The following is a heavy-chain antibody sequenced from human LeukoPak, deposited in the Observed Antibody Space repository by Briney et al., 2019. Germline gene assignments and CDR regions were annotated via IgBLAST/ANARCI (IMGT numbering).Heavy chain of an antibody. CDR1: GFTFTDEY. CDR2: INPNSGGT. J-gene: IGHJ4*02. Sequence: ASVKVSCMSSGFTFTDEYMHWVRQAPGQGLEWMGWINPNSGGTNYAQKFQGRVTMTRDTCISTAYMELSRLRPDDTAVYYCVRVAAAAGIYYWAQEPLVSVSS. D-gene: IGHD6-13*01. V-gene: IGHV1-2*02. CDR3: VRVAAAAGIYY.